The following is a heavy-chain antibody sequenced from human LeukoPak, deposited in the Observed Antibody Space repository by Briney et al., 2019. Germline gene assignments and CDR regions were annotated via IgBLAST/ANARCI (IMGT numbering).Heavy chain of an antibody. V-gene: IGHV1-18*01. D-gene: IGHD3-22*01. CDR2: ISAYNGNT. CDR3: ARDLPTRDYYDSSGYYRY. J-gene: IGHJ4*02. CDR1: GYTFTSYG. Sequence: GASVKVSCKASGYTFTSYGISWVRQAPGQGLEWMGWISAYNGNTNYAQKLQGRVTMTTDTSTGTAYMELRSLRSDDTAVYYCARDLPTRDYYDSSGYYRYWGQGTLVTVSS.